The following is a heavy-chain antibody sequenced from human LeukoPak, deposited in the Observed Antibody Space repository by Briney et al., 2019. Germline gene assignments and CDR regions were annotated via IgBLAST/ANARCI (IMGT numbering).Heavy chain of an antibody. Sequence: GGSLRLSCAASGFTFSSYYMHWVRQAPRKGLECVSAINGNGGTTYYAKSVKGRFTISRDNSKNTLYLQMGSLRDEDVAVYYCARNAAAGGIGGLDYWGQGTLVTVSS. CDR1: GFTFSSYY. CDR3: ARNAAAGGIGGLDY. CDR2: INGNGGTT. D-gene: IGHD6-13*01. V-gene: IGHV3-64*01. J-gene: IGHJ4*02.